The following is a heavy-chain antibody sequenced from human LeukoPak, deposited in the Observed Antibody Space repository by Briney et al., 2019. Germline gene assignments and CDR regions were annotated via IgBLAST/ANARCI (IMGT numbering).Heavy chain of an antibody. V-gene: IGHV4-61*02. CDR1: GGSISSGSYY. CDR3: ALTGDIVATLDY. Sequence: PSETLSLTCTVSGGSISSGSYYWSWIRQPAGKGLEWIGRIYTSGSTNYNPSLKSRVTISVDTSKNQFSLKLSSVTAADTAVYYCALTGDIVATLDYWGQGTLVTVSS. CDR2: IYTSGST. J-gene: IGHJ4*02. D-gene: IGHD5-12*01.